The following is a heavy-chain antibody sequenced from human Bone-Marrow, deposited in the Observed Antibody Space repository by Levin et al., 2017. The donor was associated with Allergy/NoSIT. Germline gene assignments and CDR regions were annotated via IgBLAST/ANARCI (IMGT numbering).Heavy chain of an antibody. CDR1: GFTFSDYY. V-gene: IGHV3-11*01. CDR2: ISSDGSTR. CDR3: ARGLLWFGESPYDY. J-gene: IGHJ4*02. D-gene: IGHD3-10*01. Sequence: TGGSLRLSCAASGFTFSDYYMNWIRQAPGKGLEWVSYISSDGSTRYHADSVKGRFTISRDNAKNSLYLQMNSLRAEDTAIYYCARGLLWFGESPYDYWGQGTLVTVSS.